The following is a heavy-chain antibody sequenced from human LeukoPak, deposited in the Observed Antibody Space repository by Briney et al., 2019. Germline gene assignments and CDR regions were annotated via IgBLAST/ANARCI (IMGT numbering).Heavy chain of an antibody. V-gene: IGHV4-34*01. Sequence: SETLSLTCAVYGGSFSGYYWSWIRQPPGKGLEWIGEINHSGSTNYNPSLKSRVTISVDTSKNQFSLKLSSVTAADTAVYYCARGRVNYYYYSMDVWGKGTTVTVSS. CDR1: GGSFSGYY. D-gene: IGHD2-21*01. CDR2: INHSGST. J-gene: IGHJ6*03. CDR3: ARGRVNYYYYSMDV.